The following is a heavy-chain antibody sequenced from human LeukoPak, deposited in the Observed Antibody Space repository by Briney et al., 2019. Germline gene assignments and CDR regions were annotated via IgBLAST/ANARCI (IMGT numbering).Heavy chain of an antibody. D-gene: IGHD5-18*01. J-gene: IGHJ4*02. CDR3: AREDRYNYGYSPDY. Sequence: GGSLRLSCAASGFTFSSYWMSWVRQAPGKGLEWVANIKQDGSEKSYVDSLKGRFTISRDNAKNSLYLQMNSLRAEDTAVYYCAREDRYNYGYSPDYWGQGTLVTVSS. CDR1: GFTFSSYW. V-gene: IGHV3-7*01. CDR2: IKQDGSEK.